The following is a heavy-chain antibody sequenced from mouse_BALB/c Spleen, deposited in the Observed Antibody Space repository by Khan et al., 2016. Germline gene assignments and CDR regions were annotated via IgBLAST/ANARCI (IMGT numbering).Heavy chain of an antibody. D-gene: IGHD2-12*01. J-gene: IGHJ2*01. V-gene: IGHV3-2*02. CDR3: ARGNLRRYFDY. Sequence: EVQLQESGPGLVKPSQSLSLTCTVTGYSITSDYAWNWIRQFPGNKLEWMGYISYSGSNSYNPSIKSRISITRDTSKNQFFLQLNSVTTEDTATYYCARGNLRRYFDYWGQGTTLTVSS. CDR2: ISYSGSN. CDR1: GYSITSDYA.